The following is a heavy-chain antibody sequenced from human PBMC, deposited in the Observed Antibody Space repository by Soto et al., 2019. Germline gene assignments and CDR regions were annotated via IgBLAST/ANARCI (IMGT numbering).Heavy chain of an antibody. Sequence: QVQLVQSGAEVKKPGASVKVSCKASGYTFTNYGISWVRQAPGQGLEGMGWINAYNGNTKSAQKLQGRVTLTTDISTSTAYMELRSLRSDDTAVYYCARDAAAGLNDCWGQGTLVTVSS. V-gene: IGHV1-18*01. CDR3: ARDAAAGLNDC. CDR2: INAYNGNT. D-gene: IGHD6-13*01. J-gene: IGHJ4*02. CDR1: GYTFTNYG.